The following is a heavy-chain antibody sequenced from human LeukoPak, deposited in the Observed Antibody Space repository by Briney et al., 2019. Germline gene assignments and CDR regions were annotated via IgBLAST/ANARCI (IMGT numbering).Heavy chain of an antibody. Sequence: GGSLRLSCAASGFTFSTYAMSWVRQAPGKGLEWVSAISGCAGSTYYADSVKGRFTISRDNSENTLFLQMNSLRAEDTAVYYCAKGGDSVWGSYRYLDFWGQGTLVTVSS. CDR2: ISGCAGST. J-gene: IGHJ4*02. CDR3: AKGGDSVWGSYRYLDF. V-gene: IGHV3-23*01. CDR1: GFTFSTYA. D-gene: IGHD3-16*02.